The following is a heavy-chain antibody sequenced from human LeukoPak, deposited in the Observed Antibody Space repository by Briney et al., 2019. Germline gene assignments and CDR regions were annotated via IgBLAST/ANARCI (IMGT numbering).Heavy chain of an antibody. J-gene: IGHJ4*02. CDR1: GGSISSGSYY. CDR3: ARDPDVYFDY. CDR2: IYTSGST. V-gene: IGHV4-61*02. Sequence: SSETLSLTCTVSGGSISSGSYYWSWIRQPAGKGLEWIGRIYTSGSTNYNPSLKSRVTISVDTSKNQFSLKLSSVTAADTAVYYCARDPDVYFDYWGQGTLVTVSS.